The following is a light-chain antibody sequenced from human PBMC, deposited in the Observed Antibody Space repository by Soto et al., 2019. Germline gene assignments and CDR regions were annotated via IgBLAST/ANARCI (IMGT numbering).Light chain of an antibody. J-gene: IGLJ1*01. V-gene: IGLV2-14*01. CDR1: SSDVGGYNY. CDR2: EVS. Sequence: QSVLTQPASVSGSPGQSITISCNGTSSDVGGYNYVSWYQQHPGKAPKLMIYEVSNRPSGVSNRFSGSKSGNTASLTISGLQAEDEADYYCSSYTSSSLYVFGTGTKLTVL. CDR3: SSYTSSSLYV.